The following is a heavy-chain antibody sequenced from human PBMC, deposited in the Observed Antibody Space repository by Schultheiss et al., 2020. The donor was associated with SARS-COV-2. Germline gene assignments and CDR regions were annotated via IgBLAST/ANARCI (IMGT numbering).Heavy chain of an antibody. Sequence: SETLSLTCAVYGGSFSGYYWSWIRQPPGKGLEWIGEINHSGSTYYNPSLKSRVTISVDTSKNQFSLKLSSVTAADTAVYYCARGYSSPPVGMDVWGQGTTVTVSS. D-gene: IGHD6-13*01. V-gene: IGHV4-34*01. CDR2: INHSGST. J-gene: IGHJ6*02. CDR3: ARGYSSPPVGMDV. CDR1: GGSFSGYY.